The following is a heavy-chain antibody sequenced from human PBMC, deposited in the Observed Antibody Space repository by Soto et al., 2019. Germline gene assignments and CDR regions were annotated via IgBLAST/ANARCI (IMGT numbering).Heavy chain of an antibody. CDR2: IEQDGSEV. J-gene: IGHJ4*02. V-gene: IGHV3-7*04. CDR1: GFTFSDYW. CDR3: VRSSGWTGDY. D-gene: IGHD3-10*01. Sequence: EVQLVESGGGLLQPGGSLRLSCVASGFTFSDYWMNWVRQGPGKGLEWVANIEQDGSEVNYVDSVKGRFTISRDNAKNSLHLEMNNLRAEDTAMYYCVRSSGWTGDYWGQGILVTVSS.